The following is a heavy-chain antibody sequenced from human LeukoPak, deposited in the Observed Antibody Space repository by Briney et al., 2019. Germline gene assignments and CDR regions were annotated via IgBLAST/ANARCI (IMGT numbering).Heavy chain of an antibody. J-gene: IGHJ4*02. D-gene: IGHD3-10*01. CDR3: ARSTPITMVRGVTLDY. CDR2: ISAYNGNT. Sequence: ASVKVSCKASGYTFTSYGISWVRQAPGQGLEWMGWISAYNGNTNYAQKLQGRVTMTTDTSTSTAYMELRSLRSDDTAVYYCARSTPITMVRGVTLDYWGQGTLVTVSS. CDR1: GYTFTSYG. V-gene: IGHV1-18*01.